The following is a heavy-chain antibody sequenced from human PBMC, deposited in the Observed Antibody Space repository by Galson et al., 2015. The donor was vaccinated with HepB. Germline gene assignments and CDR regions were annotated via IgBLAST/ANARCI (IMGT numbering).Heavy chain of an antibody. CDR2: TYWDDYE. CDR3: AHTSVYCSRTSCPRGAFDI. Sequence: PALVKPTQTLTLTCTFSGFSLTTSGVGVGWIRQPPGKALQWLALTYWDDYERYSPSLKSRITITKDTPKNQVVLKMANLDPLDTGTDFFAHTSVYCSRTSCPRGAFDIWGQGTMVTVSS. D-gene: IGHD2-2*01. J-gene: IGHJ3*02. CDR1: GFSLTTSGVG. V-gene: IGHV2-5*02.